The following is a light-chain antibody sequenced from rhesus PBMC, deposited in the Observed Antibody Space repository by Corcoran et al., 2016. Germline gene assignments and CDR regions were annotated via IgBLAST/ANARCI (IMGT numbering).Light chain of an antibody. CDR2: EVN. CDR3: SSFTTSNTFI. V-gene: IGLV2S7*01. Sequence: QSAPTQPPSVSGSPGQSVSISCSGTNSDVGSYNIVSWFQQHPGKAPKLMIYEVNKRPSGVSDRFSGSKSGNTASLTISGLQAEDEADYYCSSFTTSNTFIFGPGTRVTVL. J-gene: IGLJ1*01. CDR1: NSDVGSYNI.